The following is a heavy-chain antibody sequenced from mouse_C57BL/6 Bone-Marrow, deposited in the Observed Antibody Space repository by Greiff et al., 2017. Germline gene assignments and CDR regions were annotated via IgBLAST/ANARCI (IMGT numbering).Heavy chain of an antibody. CDR2: IDPETGGT. CDR1: GYTFTDYE. J-gene: IGHJ1*03. D-gene: IGHD1-1*01. Sequence: QVQLQQSGAELVRPGASVPLSCKASGYTFTDYEMHWVKQTPVHGLEWIGAIDPETGGTAYNQKFKGKAILTADNASSTAYMELCRLTSEDSAVYYCTRDYYYGSRAWYFDVWGTGTTVTVSS. CDR3: TRDYYYGSRAWYFDV. V-gene: IGHV1-15*01.